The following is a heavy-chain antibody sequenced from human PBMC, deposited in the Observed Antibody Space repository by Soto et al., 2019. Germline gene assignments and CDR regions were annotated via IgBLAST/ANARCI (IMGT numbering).Heavy chain of an antibody. D-gene: IGHD3-3*01. Sequence: QVQLQESGPGLVKPSETLSLTCTVSGGSISSYYWSWIRQPPGKGLECIGYIYYSGSTNYNPSLKSRVPISVDTSKNQFSLKLSSVTAADTAVYYCARVLFGRGNWFDPWGQGTLVTVSS. CDR2: IYYSGST. CDR3: ARVLFGRGNWFDP. V-gene: IGHV4-59*01. J-gene: IGHJ5*02. CDR1: GGSISSYY.